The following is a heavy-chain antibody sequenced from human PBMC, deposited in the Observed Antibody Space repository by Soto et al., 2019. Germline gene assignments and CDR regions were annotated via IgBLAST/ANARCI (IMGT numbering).Heavy chain of an antibody. D-gene: IGHD3-10*01. CDR1: GFAFSSEW. V-gene: IGHV3-74*01. CDR2: IDPYDTGI. Sequence: EVQLVESGGGLFQPGGSLRLSCAASGFAFSSEWMHWVRQAPGKGHVWVSRIDPYDTGITYADSVTGRVTISRDNAMNTLYLKMNSLRAEDTAVDYCTSDTFGARDSWGQGTLVTVSS. J-gene: IGHJ4*02. CDR3: TSDTFGARDS.